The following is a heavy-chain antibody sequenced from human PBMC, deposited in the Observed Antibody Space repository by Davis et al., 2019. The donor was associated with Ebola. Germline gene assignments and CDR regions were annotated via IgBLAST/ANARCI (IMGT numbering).Heavy chain of an antibody. D-gene: IGHD1-7*01. V-gene: IGHV4-61*05. CDR1: GGSISSSSYY. CDR3: ARLTVAGTAAYPYFDY. CDR2: IYYSGST. J-gene: IGHJ4*02. Sequence: SETLSLTCTVSGGSISSSSYYWGWIRQPPGKGLEWIGYIYYSGSTNYNPSLKSRVTISVDKSKNQFSLKLKSITAADTAVYYCARLTVAGTAAYPYFDYWGQGTLVTVSS.